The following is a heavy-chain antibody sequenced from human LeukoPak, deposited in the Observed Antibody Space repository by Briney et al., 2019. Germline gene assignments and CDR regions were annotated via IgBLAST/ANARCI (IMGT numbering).Heavy chain of an antibody. CDR3: ARAPYSGSGFWGYYSYYYMDV. J-gene: IGHJ6*03. V-gene: IGHV1-18*01. Sequence: ASVKVSCKASGYSSTNYGISWVRQAPGQGLEWMGWISAYNGYTHFAQKFQGRVTMTRNTSISTAYMELSSLRSEDTAVYYCARAPYSGSGFWGYYSYYYMDVWGKGTTVTISS. D-gene: IGHD5-12*01. CDR1: GYSSTNYG. CDR2: ISAYNGYT.